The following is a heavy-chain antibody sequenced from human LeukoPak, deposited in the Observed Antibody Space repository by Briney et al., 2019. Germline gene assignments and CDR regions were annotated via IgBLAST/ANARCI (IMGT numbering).Heavy chain of an antibody. CDR1: GFTFSSYG. J-gene: IGHJ4*02. D-gene: IGHD4-17*01. CDR2: IRYDGSNK. V-gene: IGHV3-30*02. CDR3: VTDVAGVGYGELDY. Sequence: GGSLRLSCAASGFTFSSYGMHWVRQAPGKGLEWVAFIRYDGSNKYYADSVKGRFTISRDNSKNTLYLQMNSLKTEDTAVYYCVTDVAGVGYGELDYWGQGTLVTVSS.